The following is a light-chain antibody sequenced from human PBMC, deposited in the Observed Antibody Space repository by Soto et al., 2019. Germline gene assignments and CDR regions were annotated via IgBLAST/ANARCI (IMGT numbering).Light chain of an antibody. Sequence: EIVLTQSPATLSVSPGERATLSCRASQSVSSNLAWYQQKPGQAPSLLIYGASTRATGVPARFSGSGSGTDFTLAISGLEPEDFAVYYCQQYGSSSWTFGQGTKVDIK. J-gene: IGKJ1*01. CDR3: QQYGSSSWT. CDR1: QSVSSN. V-gene: IGKV3-20*01. CDR2: GAS.